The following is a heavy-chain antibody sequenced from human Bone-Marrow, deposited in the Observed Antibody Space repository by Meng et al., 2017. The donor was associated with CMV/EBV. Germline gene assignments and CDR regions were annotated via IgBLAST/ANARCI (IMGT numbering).Heavy chain of an antibody. Sequence: GESLKISCVASGFTFSSSWLHWARQAPGKGVVWVSRINTDGSGPGYADSVEGRFTISRDNAKNTLYLQMNNLRVEDTAVYYCARNFAGGLDVWGQGTTVTASS. J-gene: IGHJ6*02. CDR2: INTDGSGP. CDR1: GFTFSSSW. V-gene: IGHV3-74*01. D-gene: IGHD2/OR15-2a*01. CDR3: ARNFAGGLDV.